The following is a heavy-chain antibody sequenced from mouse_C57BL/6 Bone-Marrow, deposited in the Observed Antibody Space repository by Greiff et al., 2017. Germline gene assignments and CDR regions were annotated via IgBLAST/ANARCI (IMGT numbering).Heavy chain of an antibody. CDR1: GYTFTSYW. D-gene: IGHD1-1*02. CDR2: IHPNSGST. J-gene: IGHJ2*01. CDR3: ASLGGYYFDY. Sequence: QVQLQQPGAELVKPGASVKLSCKASGYTFTSYWMHWVKQRPGQGLEWIGMIHPNSGSTNYNEKFKSKATLTVDKSSSTAYMQLSSLTSEDAAVYCCASLGGYYFDYWGQGTTLTVSS. V-gene: IGHV1-64*01.